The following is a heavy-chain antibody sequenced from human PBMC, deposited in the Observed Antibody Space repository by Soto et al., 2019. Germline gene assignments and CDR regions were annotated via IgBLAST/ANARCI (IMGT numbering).Heavy chain of an antibody. CDR2: VSPKSGNT. CDR1: GYNFFDYG. CDR3: ARGRTVSSIGPLLV. J-gene: IGHJ1*01. D-gene: IGHD1-1*01. V-gene: IGHV1-18*01. Sequence: QIQLVQSGAEVKKPGASVKVSCKTSGYNFFDYGVSWVRQAPGQGLEWMGRVSPKSGNTDYARKVQSRVTMTTDTSTRTAYMELRGLRSADTAVYYCARGRTVSSIGPLLVWGQGTLVSVSS.